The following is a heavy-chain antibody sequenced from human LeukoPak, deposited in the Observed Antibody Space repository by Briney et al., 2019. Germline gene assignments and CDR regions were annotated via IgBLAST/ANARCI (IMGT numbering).Heavy chain of an antibody. D-gene: IGHD3-22*01. CDR3: AKRGVVIRVILVGFHKEAYYFDS. CDR2: ISGSGGST. J-gene: IGHJ4*02. Sequence: GGSLRLSCAVSGFTLSNYGMSWVRQAPGKGLEWAAGISGSGGSTNYADSVKGRFTVSRDNPKNTLYLQMNSLRAEDTAVYFCAKRGVVIRVILVGFHKEAYYFDSWGQGALVIVSS. CDR1: GFTLSNYG. V-gene: IGHV3-23*01.